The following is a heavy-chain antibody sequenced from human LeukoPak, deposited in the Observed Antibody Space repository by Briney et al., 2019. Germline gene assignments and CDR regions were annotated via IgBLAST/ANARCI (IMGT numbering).Heavy chain of an antibody. CDR3: ARDLNY. Sequence: GGSLRLSCAASGFTFSSYAMHWVRQAPGKGLEWVAVISYDGSNKYYADSVKGRFTISRDNSKNTLYLQMNSLRAEDTAVYYCARDLNYWGQGTLVTVSS. J-gene: IGHJ4*02. CDR2: ISYDGSNK. CDR1: GFTFSSYA. V-gene: IGHV3-30*14.